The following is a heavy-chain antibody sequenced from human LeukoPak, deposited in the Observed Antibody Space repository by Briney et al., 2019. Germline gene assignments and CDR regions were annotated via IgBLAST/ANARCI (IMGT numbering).Heavy chain of an antibody. CDR2: IRSSGNTI. D-gene: IGHD2-8*01. CDR1: GFTFSDYS. Sequence: PGGSLRLSCAASGFTFSDYSMSWIRQAPGKGLEWVSYIRSSGNTIYYADSVKGRFTISRDNAKNTLYLQMNSLRAEDTAVYYCARVALMVYDPKNDAFDIWGQGTMVTVSS. V-gene: IGHV3-11*04. J-gene: IGHJ3*02. CDR3: ARVALMVYDPKNDAFDI.